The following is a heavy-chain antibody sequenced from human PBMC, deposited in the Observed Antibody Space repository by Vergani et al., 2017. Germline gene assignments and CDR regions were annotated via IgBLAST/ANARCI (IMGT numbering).Heavy chain of an antibody. V-gene: IGHV4-38-2*02. CDR3: ARDLGWLGEGRD. J-gene: IGHJ4*02. Sequence: QVQLQESGPGLVKPSETLSLTCTVSGYSISSGYYWGWIRQPPGKGLEWIGSIYHSGSTSYNPSLKSLVTILVDTSKNQFSLKLSSVTAAATAVYYCARDLGWLGEGRDWGQGTLVTVSS. D-gene: IGHD5-12*01. CDR1: GYSISSGYY. CDR2: IYHSGST.